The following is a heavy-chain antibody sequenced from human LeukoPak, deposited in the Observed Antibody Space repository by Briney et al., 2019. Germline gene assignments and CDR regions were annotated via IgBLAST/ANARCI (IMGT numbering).Heavy chain of an antibody. Sequence: ASVKVSCKASGYTFTSYGISWVRQAPGQGLEWMGWISAYNGNTNYAQKLQGRVTMTTDTSTSTAYMELRGLRSDDAPRSYRCGDAGGGWYWYDGYYYYYMDVWGKGTTVTVSS. D-gene: IGHD6-19*01. CDR2: ISAYNGNT. J-gene: IGHJ6*03. CDR1: GYTFTSYG. CDR3: CGDAGGGWYWYDGYYYYYMDV. V-gene: IGHV1-18*01.